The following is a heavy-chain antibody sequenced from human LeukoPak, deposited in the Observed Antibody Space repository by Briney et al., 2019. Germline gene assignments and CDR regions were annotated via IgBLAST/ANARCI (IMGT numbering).Heavy chain of an antibody. CDR2: INGDGSNT. CDR3: ANGHSYGWFYFDY. Sequence: GGSLRPSCGASGFTFSTYWMNWVRQAPGKGLVWVSQINGDGSNTNYADSVKGRFTISRDNSKNTLYLQMNSLRAEDTAVYYCANGHSYGWFYFDYWGQGTLVTVSS. CDR1: GFTFSTYW. D-gene: IGHD5-18*01. J-gene: IGHJ4*02. V-gene: IGHV3-74*01.